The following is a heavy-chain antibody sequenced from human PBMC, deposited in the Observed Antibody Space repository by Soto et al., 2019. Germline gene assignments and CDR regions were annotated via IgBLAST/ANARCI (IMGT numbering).Heavy chain of an antibody. Sequence: PGGSLRLSCVASGFTFNYYYMIWIRQAPGKGLEWLSYISVTSAYTNYAESVKGRFTISRDNAQNSLYLQMNSLRAEDTALYYCAITPRSSYGPFDYWGRGTLVTVSS. D-gene: IGHD5-18*01. CDR1: GFTFNYYY. J-gene: IGHJ4*02. CDR3: AITPRSSYGPFDY. CDR2: ISVTSAYT. V-gene: IGHV3-11*06.